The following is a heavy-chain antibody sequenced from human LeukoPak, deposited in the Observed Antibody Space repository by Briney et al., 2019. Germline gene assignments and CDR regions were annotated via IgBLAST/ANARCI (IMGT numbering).Heavy chain of an antibody. V-gene: IGHV1-69*04. CDR2: IIPILGIA. D-gene: IGHD3-16*01. Sequence: SVKVSCKASGGTFSSYAISWVRQAPGQGLEWMGRIIPILGIANYAQKFQGRVTITADKSTSTAYMELSSLRSEDTAVYYCAAEYGIKNAFDIWGQGTMVTVSS. CDR3: AAEYGIKNAFDI. J-gene: IGHJ3*02. CDR1: GGTFSSYA.